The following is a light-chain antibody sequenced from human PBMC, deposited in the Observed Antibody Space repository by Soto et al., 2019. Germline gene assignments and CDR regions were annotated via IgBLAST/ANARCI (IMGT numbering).Light chain of an antibody. CDR2: HAS. V-gene: IGKV1-33*01. CDR3: QPYDTLPPT. CDR1: QDINNY. Sequence: DIQMTQSPSSLSASVGDRVTITCQASQDINNYLNWYQQKPGKAPKLLIYHASNLETGVPSRFSGSGSGTDFTFTISSLQPEDIAIYYCQPYDTLPPTFGPGTKVDIK. J-gene: IGKJ3*01.